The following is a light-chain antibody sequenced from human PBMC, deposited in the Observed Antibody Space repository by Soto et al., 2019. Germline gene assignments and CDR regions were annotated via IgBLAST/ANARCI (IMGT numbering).Light chain of an antibody. CDR1: SSDVGGYDY. V-gene: IGLV2-14*01. Sequence: QSALTQPASVSGSPGQSIAISCTGTSSDVGGYDYVSWYQQYPGEAPKLMIYEVSNRPSGVSNRFSGSKSGNTASLTISGLQTEDEADYYCSSYTSSSTWVFGGGTQLTVL. CDR2: EVS. J-gene: IGLJ3*02. CDR3: SSYTSSSTWV.